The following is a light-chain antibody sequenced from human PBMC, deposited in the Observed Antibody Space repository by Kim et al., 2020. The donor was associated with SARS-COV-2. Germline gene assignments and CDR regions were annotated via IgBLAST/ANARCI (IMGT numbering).Light chain of an antibody. J-gene: IGLJ3*02. CDR1: KLGDKY. Sequence: SYELTQPPSVSVCPGQTASITCSGDKLGDKYACWYQQKPGQSPVLVINQDSKRPSGIPERFSGSNSGNTATLTISGTQSMDEADYYCQAWDSSTAPVFGG. CDR3: QAWDSSTAPV. CDR2: QDS. V-gene: IGLV3-1*01.